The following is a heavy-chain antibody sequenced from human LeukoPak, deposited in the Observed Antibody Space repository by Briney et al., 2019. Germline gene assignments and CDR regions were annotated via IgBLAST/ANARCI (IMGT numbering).Heavy chain of an antibody. Sequence: GGSLRLSCAASGFTFSSYAMSWVRQAPGKGLEWVSAISGSGGSTYYADSVKGRFTISRDNSKNTLYLQMNSLRAEDTAVYYCAKDQGIVVVPAATLHFGFDYWGQGTLVTVSS. V-gene: IGHV3-23*01. D-gene: IGHD2-2*01. J-gene: IGHJ4*02. CDR2: ISGSGGST. CDR1: GFTFSSYA. CDR3: AKDQGIVVVPAATLHFGFDY.